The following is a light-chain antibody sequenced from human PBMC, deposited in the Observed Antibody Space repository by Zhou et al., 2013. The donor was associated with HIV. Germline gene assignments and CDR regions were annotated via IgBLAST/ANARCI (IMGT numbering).Light chain of an antibody. V-gene: IGKV1-9*01. CDR3: QQLNGYPLT. CDR2: GAS. CDR1: QGISTY. Sequence: DIQLTQSPSFLSASVGDRITITCRASQGISTYLAWYQQKPGKAPKLLIYGASTLQSGVPSRFSGSGSGTEFTLTISSLQPEDFATYYCQQLNGYPLTFGGGPRWRSN. J-gene: IGKJ4*01.